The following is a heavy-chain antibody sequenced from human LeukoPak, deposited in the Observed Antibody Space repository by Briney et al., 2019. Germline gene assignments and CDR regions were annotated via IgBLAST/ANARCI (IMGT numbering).Heavy chain of an antibody. CDR3: ARHDYDSPPFDP. J-gene: IGHJ5*02. V-gene: IGHV4-30-4*01. CDR2: IYYSGST. Sequence: SQTLSLTCTVSGGSISSGDYYWSWIRQPPGKGLEWVGYIYYSGSTYYNPSLKSRVTISVDTSKNQFSLKLSSVTAADTAVYYCARHDYDSPPFDPWGQGTLVTVSS. CDR1: GGSISSGDYY. D-gene: IGHD3-16*01.